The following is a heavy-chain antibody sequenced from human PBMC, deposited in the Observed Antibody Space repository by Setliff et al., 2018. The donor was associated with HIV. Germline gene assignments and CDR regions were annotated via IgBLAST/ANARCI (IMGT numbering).Heavy chain of an antibody. V-gene: IGHV1-24*01. J-gene: IGHJ4*02. D-gene: IGHD6-19*01. CDR3: ATAKEHWLTEGGFDS. Sequence: ASVKVSCKVSGYTLTELTMHWVRQAPGKGLEWMGRFDPEDGDTLYAQRFQGRVTMTEDSSTDTAYMELGSLTSDDTAVYYCATAKEHWLTEGGFDSWGQGTLVTVSS. CDR1: GYTLTELT. CDR2: FDPEDGDT.